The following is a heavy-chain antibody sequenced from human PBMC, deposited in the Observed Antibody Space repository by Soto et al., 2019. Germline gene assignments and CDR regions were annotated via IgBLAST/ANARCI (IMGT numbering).Heavy chain of an antibody. CDR1: GFTFNNHC. V-gene: IGHV3-23*01. Sequence: PXGSLRLSCAASGFTFNNHCMSWVRQAPGKGLEWVSGISVSGGSTYYADSVKGRFTISRDNSKNTLYLQMNSLRAEDTAVYYCARNLGFFDDWGQGTLVTVSS. J-gene: IGHJ4*02. CDR3: ARNLGFFDD. D-gene: IGHD3-10*01. CDR2: ISVSGGST.